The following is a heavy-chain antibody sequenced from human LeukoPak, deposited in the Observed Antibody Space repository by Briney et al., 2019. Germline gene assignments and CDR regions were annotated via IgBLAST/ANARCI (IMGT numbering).Heavy chain of an antibody. CDR1: GFTFSSYG. V-gene: IGHV3-33*01. CDR2: IWYDGSNK. J-gene: IGHJ4*02. D-gene: IGHD6-13*01. CDR3: ARDSSRYAFDY. Sequence: GRSLRLSCAASGFTFSSYGMHWVRQAPGKGLEWVAVIWYDGSNKYYADSVKGRFTISRDNSKNTLYPQMNSLRAEDTAVYYCARDSSRYAFDYWGQGTLVTVSS.